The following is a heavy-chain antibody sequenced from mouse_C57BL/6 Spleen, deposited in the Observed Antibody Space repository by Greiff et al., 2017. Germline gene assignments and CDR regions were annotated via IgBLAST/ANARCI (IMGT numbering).Heavy chain of an antibody. Sequence: VQLQQSGPELVKPGASVKISCKASGYAFSSSWMNWVKQRPGKGLEWIGRIYPGDGDTNYNGKFKGKATLTADKSSSTAYMQLSSLTSEDSAVYFCARWGIYYGSSYLYAMDYWGQGTSGTVSS. CDR1: GYAFSSSW. CDR2: IYPGDGDT. CDR3: ARWGIYYGSSYLYAMDY. J-gene: IGHJ4*01. V-gene: IGHV1-82*01. D-gene: IGHD1-1*01.